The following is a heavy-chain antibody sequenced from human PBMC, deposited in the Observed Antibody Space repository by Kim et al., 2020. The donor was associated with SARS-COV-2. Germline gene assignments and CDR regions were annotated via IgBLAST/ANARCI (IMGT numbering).Heavy chain of an antibody. J-gene: IGHJ6*03. V-gene: IGHV3-23*01. CDR1: GFTFSSYA. D-gene: IGHD5-12*01. CDR3: AKAHDSGYGHYYIDV. CDR2: ISGSGGST. Sequence: GGSLRLSCAASGFTFSSYAMSWVRQAPGKGLEWVSAISGSGGSTYYADSVKGRFTISRDNSKNTLYLQMNSLRAEDTAVYYCAKAHDSGYGHYYIDVWGNGTTVTVSS.